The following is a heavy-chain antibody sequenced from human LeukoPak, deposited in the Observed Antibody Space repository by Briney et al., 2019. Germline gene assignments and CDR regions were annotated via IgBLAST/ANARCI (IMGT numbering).Heavy chain of an antibody. CDR1: EFTFSSFW. D-gene: IGHD3-22*01. CDR2: INADGTST. J-gene: IGHJ3*02. V-gene: IGHV3-74*03. Sequence: GGSLRLSCAASEFTFSSFWMHWVRQAPGKGPEWVSRINADGTSTTYAPSVKGRFTISRDNAKNTLYLQMNSLGAEDTAVYYCERDVLYHDTSEAFDIWGKGKMVTAFS. CDR3: ERDVLYHDTSEAFDI.